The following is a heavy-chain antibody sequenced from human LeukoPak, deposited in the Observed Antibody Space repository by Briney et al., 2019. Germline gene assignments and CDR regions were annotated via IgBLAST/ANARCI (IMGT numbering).Heavy chain of an antibody. V-gene: IGHV3-66*01. J-gene: IGHJ6*02. CDR3: AREWLWFGELLSGRSFGMDV. CDR1: GFTVSSNY. D-gene: IGHD3-10*01. Sequence: GGSLRLSCAASGFTVSSNYMSWVRQAPGKGLEWVSVIYSGGSTYYADSVKGRFTISGDNTKNTLYLQMNSLRAEDTAVYYCAREWLWFGELLSGRSFGMDVWGQGTTVTVSS. CDR2: IYSGGST.